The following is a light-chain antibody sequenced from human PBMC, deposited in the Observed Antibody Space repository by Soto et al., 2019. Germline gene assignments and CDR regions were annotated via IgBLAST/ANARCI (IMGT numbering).Light chain of an antibody. Sequence: QSVLMQPPSVSGAPGQRGTISCTGSSSNIGSTYDVQWYQQLPGTAPKLLIHGNTDRPSGVPDRFSGSKSGTSASLAITGLQADDEADYYCQSYDDSLSVHYVFGTGTKVTVL. V-gene: IGLV1-40*01. CDR1: SSNIGSTYD. J-gene: IGLJ1*01. CDR2: GNT. CDR3: QSYDDSLSVHYV.